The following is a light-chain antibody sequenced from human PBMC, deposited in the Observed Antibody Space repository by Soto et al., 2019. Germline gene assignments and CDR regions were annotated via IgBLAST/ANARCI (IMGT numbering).Light chain of an antibody. J-gene: IGKJ1*01. CDR1: HTASNY. CDR2: ATS. Sequence: DTRMAQSPSSLSASVGDRISITCRASHTASNYVNWYQQKPGKAPTLLISATSTLQSGVPSRFSGSGSGTDFTLTISSLHPEDFAIYYCQQTYTTPRTFGQGTKVAIK. CDR3: QQTYTTPRT. V-gene: IGKV1-39*01.